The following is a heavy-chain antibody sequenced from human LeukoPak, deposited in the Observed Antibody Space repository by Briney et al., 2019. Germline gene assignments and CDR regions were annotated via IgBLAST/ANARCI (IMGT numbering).Heavy chain of an antibody. CDR3: ARVPHDYGDYEGAFDI. CDR1: GGSISSYY. J-gene: IGHJ3*02. Sequence: SETLSLTCTVSGGSISSYYWSWIRQPPGKGLEWIGYIYYSGSTNYNPSLKSRVTISVDTSKNQFSLKLSSVTAADTAVYYRARVPHDYGDYEGAFDIWGQGTMVTVSS. D-gene: IGHD4-17*01. CDR2: IYYSGST. V-gene: IGHV4-59*01.